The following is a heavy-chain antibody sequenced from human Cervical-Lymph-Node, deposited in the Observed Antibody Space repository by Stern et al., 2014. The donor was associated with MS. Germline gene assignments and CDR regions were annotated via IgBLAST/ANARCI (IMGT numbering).Heavy chain of an antibody. Sequence: VQLVESGGGLVQPGGSQRLSCAASGFRFNESAMHWVRQAPGKGLEWISFISPSSTLIYYADSVKGRFTIARDNAKNSLYLQMNSLRDEDTATYYCAKFTDWSFSDFWGQGTVVTVSS. V-gene: IGHV3-48*02. CDR3: AKFTDWSFSDF. CDR2: ISPSSTLI. D-gene: IGHD3/OR15-3a*01. CDR1: GFRFNESA. J-gene: IGHJ4*02.